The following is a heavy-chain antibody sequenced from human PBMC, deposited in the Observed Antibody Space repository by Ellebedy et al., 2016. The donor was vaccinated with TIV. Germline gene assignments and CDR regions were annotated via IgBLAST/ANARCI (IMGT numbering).Heavy chain of an antibody. CDR1: GITFRIYA. V-gene: IGHV3-30*04. CDR2: ISYDASNI. J-gene: IGHJ5*02. Sequence: GESLKISCAASGITFRIYAMHWVRQAPGKGLEWVAVISYDASNINYADSVEGRFTISRDNSKNTLDLQMKSLRTEDTAVYYCPRDRPHNWFDPWGQGIVVTVSS. CDR3: PRDRPHNWFDP.